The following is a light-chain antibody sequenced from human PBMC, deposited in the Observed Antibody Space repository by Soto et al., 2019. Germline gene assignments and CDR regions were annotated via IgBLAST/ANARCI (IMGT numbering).Light chain of an antibody. CDR3: QQRYNWPIT. V-gene: IGKV3D-20*02. CDR1: QSVSSN. Sequence: EVVMTQSPDTLSVSPGERATLSCRASQSVSSNLAWYQQKLGQAPRLLIYGASNRATGIPDRFSGSGSGTDFTLTISRLEPEDFSVYYCQQRYNWPITFGQGTRLEIK. CDR2: GAS. J-gene: IGKJ5*01.